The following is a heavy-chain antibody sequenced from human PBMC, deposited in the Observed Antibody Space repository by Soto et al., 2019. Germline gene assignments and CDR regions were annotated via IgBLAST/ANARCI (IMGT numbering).Heavy chain of an antibody. V-gene: IGHV1-2*02. CDR2: INPNSGGT. Sequence: QVQLVQSGAEVKKPGASVKVSCKASGYTFTGYYMHWVRQAPGQGLEWMGWINPNSGGTNYAQKFQGRVTMTRDTSISTAYMELSRLRSDDTAVYYCARANYYDSSQYWCFDLWGRGTLVTVSS. CDR1: GYTFTGYY. J-gene: IGHJ2*01. CDR3: ARANYYDSSQYWCFDL. D-gene: IGHD3-22*01.